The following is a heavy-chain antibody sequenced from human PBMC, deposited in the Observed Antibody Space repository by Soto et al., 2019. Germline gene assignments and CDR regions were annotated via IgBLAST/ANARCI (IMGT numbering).Heavy chain of an antibody. CDR2: IYYSGST. CDR1: GGSISSSSYY. D-gene: IGHD6-19*01. J-gene: IGHJ6*02. CDR3: ARRAWAYSRGWYSICYYYYGMDV. Sequence: QLQLQESGPGLVKPSETLSLTCTVSGGSISSSSYYWGWIRQPPGKGLEWIGSIYYSGSTYYNPSLKSRVPISVDTSKTQFSLTLGSVTAADAAVYYCARRAWAYSRGWYSICYYYYGMDVWGQGTTVTVSS. V-gene: IGHV4-39*01.